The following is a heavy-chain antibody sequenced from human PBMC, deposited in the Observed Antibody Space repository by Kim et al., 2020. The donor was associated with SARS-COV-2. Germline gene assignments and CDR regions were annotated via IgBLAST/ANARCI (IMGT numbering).Heavy chain of an antibody. V-gene: IGHV3-11*05. D-gene: IGHD5-12*01. Sequence: GGSLRLSCAASGFTFSDYYMSWIRQAPGKGLEWVSYISSSSSYTNYADSVKGRFTISRDNAKNSLYLQMNSLRAEDTAVYYCARGGGYSGYDTSGAFDIWGQGTMVTVSS. CDR3: ARGGGYSGYDTSGAFDI. J-gene: IGHJ3*02. CDR1: GFTFSDYY. CDR2: ISSSSSYT.